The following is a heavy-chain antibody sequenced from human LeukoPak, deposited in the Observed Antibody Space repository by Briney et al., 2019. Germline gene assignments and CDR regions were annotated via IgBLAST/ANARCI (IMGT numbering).Heavy chain of an antibody. J-gene: IGHJ1*01. CDR1: GFTFSSYA. CDR3: AKVLQPFLEYFQH. D-gene: IGHD5-18*01. Sequence: PGGSLRLSCAASGFTFSSYAMSWVRQAPGKGLEWVSAISGSGGSTYYADSVKGRFTISRDNSKNTPYLQMNSLRAEDTAVYYCAKVLQPFLEYFQHWGQGTLVTVSS. V-gene: IGHV3-23*01. CDR2: ISGSGGST.